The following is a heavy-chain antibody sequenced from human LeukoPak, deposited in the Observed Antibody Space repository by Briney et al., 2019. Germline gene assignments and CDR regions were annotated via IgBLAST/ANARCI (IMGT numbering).Heavy chain of an antibody. CDR1: AGSFSGYY. J-gene: IGHJ4*02. V-gene: IGHV4-34*01. CDR2: INNSGRT. Sequence: SETLSLTCAVYAGSFSGYYWSWIRQPPGQGLEWFGSINNSGRTNSHPPHKSRVTISVDTSKNQLSLKLSSLTAADTAVYYWARGVGYGSGSYYFDYWGQGTLVTVSS. CDR3: ARGVGYGSGSYYFDY. D-gene: IGHD3-10*01.